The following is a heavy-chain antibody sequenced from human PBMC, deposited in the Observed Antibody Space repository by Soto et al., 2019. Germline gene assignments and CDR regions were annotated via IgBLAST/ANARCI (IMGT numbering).Heavy chain of an antibody. CDR1: GFTFSNVW. V-gene: IGHV3-15*01. CDR3: STAPISL. J-gene: IGHJ4*02. Sequence: GPLRISCVVSGFTFSNVWMSWVRQAPGKGLEWVGRIKSKTYGGTTNYAAPVKGRFTISRDDSKNTLYLQMNSLKTEDTAVYFCSTAPISLWGQGTLVTVSS. CDR2: IKSKTYGGTT.